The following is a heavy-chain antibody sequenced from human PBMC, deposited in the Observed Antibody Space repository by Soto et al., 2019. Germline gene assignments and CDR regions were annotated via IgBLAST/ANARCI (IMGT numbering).Heavy chain of an antibody. D-gene: IGHD1-26*01. CDR3: ARTTTETWIDY. J-gene: IGHJ4*02. CDR1: GYSFTTYW. CDR2: IDPSDSFT. V-gene: IGHV5-10-1*01. Sequence: EVQLVQSGAEVKKPGESLRISCKGSGYSFTTYWITWVRQMPGKGLELMGRIDPSDSFTNYSPSFQGHVTISADKSIDTAYLQWGSLEASDTAMYYCARTTTETWIDYWGQGTLVTVSS.